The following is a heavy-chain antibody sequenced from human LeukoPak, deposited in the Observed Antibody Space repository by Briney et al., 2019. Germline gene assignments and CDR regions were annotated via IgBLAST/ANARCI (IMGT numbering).Heavy chain of an antibody. J-gene: IGHJ4*02. CDR2: IYHSGST. D-gene: IGHD4/OR15-4a*01. CDR3: ARRAGAYSHPYDY. CDR1: GGSISSSNW. V-gene: IGHV4-4*02. Sequence: SETLSLTCAVSGGSISSSNWWSWVRQPPGKGLEWIGEIYHSGSTNYNPSLKSRVTISVDKSKNQFSLKLSSVTAAGTAVYYCARRAGAYSHPYDYWGQGTLVTVSS.